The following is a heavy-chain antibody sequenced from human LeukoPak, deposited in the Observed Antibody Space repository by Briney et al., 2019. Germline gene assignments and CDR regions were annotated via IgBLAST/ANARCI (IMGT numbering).Heavy chain of an antibody. CDR1: GYTFTGYY. D-gene: IGHD4-17*01. V-gene: IGHV1-2*02. Sequence: GASVKVSCNASGYTFTGYYIHWVRQAPGQGLEWVGWINPNSGGANYAQQFQGRVTMTRDTSISTAYMELSRLRSDDTAVYYCARTHDYGDYSGDYYMDVWGKGTTVTVSS. CDR3: ARTHDYGDYSGDYYMDV. CDR2: INPNSGGA. J-gene: IGHJ6*03.